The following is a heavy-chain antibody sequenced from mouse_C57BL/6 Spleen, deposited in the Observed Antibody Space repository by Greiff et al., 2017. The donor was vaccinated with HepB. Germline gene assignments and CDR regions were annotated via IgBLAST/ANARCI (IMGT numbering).Heavy chain of an antibody. V-gene: IGHV14-3*01. CDR1: GFNIKNPY. Sequence: EVQLQQSVAELVRPGASVKLSCTASGFNIKNPYMHWVKQRPEQGLEWIGRIDPANGNTKYAPKFQGKATITADTSSNTAYLQLSSLTSEDTAIYYCARSGYGYDGGDVWGTGTTVTVSS. CDR2: IDPANGNT. CDR3: ARSGYGYDGGDV. D-gene: IGHD2-2*01. J-gene: IGHJ1*03.